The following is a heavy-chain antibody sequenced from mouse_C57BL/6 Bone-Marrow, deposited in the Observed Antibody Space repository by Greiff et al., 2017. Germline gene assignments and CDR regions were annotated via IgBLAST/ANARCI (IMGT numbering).Heavy chain of an antibody. CDR1: GYSFTGYY. V-gene: IGHV1-42*01. CDR2: INPSTGGT. J-gene: IGHJ2*01. Sequence: VQLKESGPELVKPGASVKISCKASGYSFTGYYMNWVTQSPEKSLEWIGEINPSTGGTTYNQKFKAKATLTVDKSSSTAYMQLKSLTSEDSAVYYCARENGPLFDYWGQGTTLTVSS. CDR3: ARENGPLFDY.